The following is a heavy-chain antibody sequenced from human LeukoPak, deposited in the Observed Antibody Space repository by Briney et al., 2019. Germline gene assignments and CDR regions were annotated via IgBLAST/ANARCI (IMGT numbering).Heavy chain of an antibody. J-gene: IGHJ4*02. CDR2: IRSNFYGGTT. V-gene: IGHV3-49*04. Sequence: GGSLRLSCAASGFSFSNAWMNWVRQAPGKGLEWVGFIRSNFYGGTTDYAASVKGRFTISRDGSKSIAYLQMNSLKTEDTAVYYCTRGGGGDPVDYWGQGALVTVSS. CDR3: TRGGGGDPVDY. CDR1: GFSFSNAW. D-gene: IGHD3-16*01.